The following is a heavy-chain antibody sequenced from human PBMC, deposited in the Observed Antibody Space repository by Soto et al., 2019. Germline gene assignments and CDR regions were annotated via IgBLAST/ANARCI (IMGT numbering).Heavy chain of an antibody. J-gene: IGHJ5*02. D-gene: IGHD6-13*01. CDR1: GFSLSNAGLG. CDR3: ASTYSTSWYWFDH. Sequence: QVTVKESGPVLVKPTETLTLTCTVSGFSLSNAGLGVSWIRQPPGKALEWLAHIFSNDEKSYSTSLKSRLTISKDTSKRQVVLIMTNMDPVDTATYYCASTYSTSWYWFDHWGQGTLVTVSS. V-gene: IGHV2-26*04. CDR2: IFSNDEK.